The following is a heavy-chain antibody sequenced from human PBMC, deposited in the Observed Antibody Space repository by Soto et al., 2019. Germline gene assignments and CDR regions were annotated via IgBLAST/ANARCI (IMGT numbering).Heavy chain of an antibody. D-gene: IGHD6-13*01. V-gene: IGHV3-48*02. CDR2: ISSSSSTI. J-gene: IGHJ6*02. CDR1: GFTFSSYS. CDR3: ARELVLDYYYYYGMDV. Sequence: GGSLRLSCAASGFTFSSYSMNWVRQAPGKGLEWVSYISSSSSTIYYADSVKGRFTISRDNAKNSLYLQMNSLRDEDTAVYYCARELVLDYYYYYGMDVWGQGTTVTVSS.